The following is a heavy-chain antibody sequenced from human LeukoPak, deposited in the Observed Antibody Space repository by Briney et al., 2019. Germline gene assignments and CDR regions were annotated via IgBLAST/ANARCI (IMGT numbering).Heavy chain of an antibody. J-gene: IGHJ4*02. CDR1: GFTFSSYA. Sequence: GGSLRLSCAASGFTFSSYAMSWVRQAPGKGLEWISYISSSGSTIHYADSVKGRFTISRDNAKNSLYLQMNSLRAEDTAVYYCARGRWGQLYYFDYWGQGTLVTVSS. D-gene: IGHD1-1*01. CDR2: ISSSGSTI. V-gene: IGHV3-48*04. CDR3: ARGRWGQLYYFDY.